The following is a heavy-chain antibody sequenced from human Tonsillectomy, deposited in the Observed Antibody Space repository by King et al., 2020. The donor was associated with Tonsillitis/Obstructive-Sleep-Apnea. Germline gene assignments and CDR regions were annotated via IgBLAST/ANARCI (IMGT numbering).Heavy chain of an antibody. CDR2: ISAYNGDT. V-gene: IGHV1-18*01. Sequence: QLVQSGGEVKKPGASVKVSCKASGYTFTTYGISWVRQAPGQGLEWMGWISAYNGDTNYAQKLQDRVTMTTDTSTNTAYMEVRSLRSDDTAVYYCAIDSRSHYYDTTGYYTFEYWGQGTLVTVSS. D-gene: IGHD3-22*01. CDR1: GYTFTTYG. J-gene: IGHJ4*02. CDR3: AIDSRSHYYDTTGYYTFEY.